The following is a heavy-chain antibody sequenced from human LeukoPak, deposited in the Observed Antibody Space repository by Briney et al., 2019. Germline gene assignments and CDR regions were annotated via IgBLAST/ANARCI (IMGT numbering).Heavy chain of an antibody. CDR3: GRQGYTPSYYFLDF. CDR2: IYTTGTT. CDR1: SGSINSYY. J-gene: IGHJ4*02. Sequence: SETLSLTCTVSSGSINSYYWGWVRQPPGKGLEWIGRIYTTGTTHYNPSLKSRLIMSIDTSTNQFSLNLRSVTAADTAVYYCGRQGYTPSYYFLDFWSQGTLVAVS. D-gene: IGHD1-26*01. V-gene: IGHV4-4*07.